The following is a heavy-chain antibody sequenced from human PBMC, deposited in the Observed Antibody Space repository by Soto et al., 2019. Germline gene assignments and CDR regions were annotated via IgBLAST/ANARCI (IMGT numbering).Heavy chain of an antibody. D-gene: IGHD5-18*01. CDR3: ARVQRDTAMGHFDY. CDR1: GGSINSVDYY. V-gene: IGHV4-30-4*01. CDR2: TSYFGTT. J-gene: IGHJ4*02. Sequence: QVQLQESGPGLVKPSQTLSLICSVSGGSINSVDYYWAWIRQTPGKGREWIGYTSYFGTTDYMPSLRSRVTMSVATSKYQFSLRLSSVTAADTALYYCARVQRDTAMGHFDYWGQGTLVIVSS.